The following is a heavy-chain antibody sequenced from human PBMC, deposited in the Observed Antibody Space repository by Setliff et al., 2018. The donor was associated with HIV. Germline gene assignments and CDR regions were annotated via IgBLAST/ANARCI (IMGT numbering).Heavy chain of an antibody. D-gene: IGHD3-16*01. CDR3: AAVPWGHSSLIIDH. CDR1: GFTFDDYT. V-gene: IGHV3-43*01. J-gene: IGHJ4*02. Sequence: GSLRLSCAASGFTFDDYTMHWVRQAPGKGLEWISFIGGHGSIIHYADSVKGRFTISRDNAKNSVYLQMHSLRVEDTAVYYCAAVPWGHSSLIIDHWGQGTPVTVSS. CDR2: IGGHGSII.